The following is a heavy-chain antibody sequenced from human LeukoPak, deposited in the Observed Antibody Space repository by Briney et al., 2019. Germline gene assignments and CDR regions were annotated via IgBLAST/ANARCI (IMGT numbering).Heavy chain of an antibody. Sequence: SETLSLTCTVSGGPISGYYWNWIRQPPGKGLEWIGYIHYSGRSNYNPSLKSRVTMSVDTSKNQFSLKLSSVTAADTAVYYCARDPLDSPFDYWGQGTLVTVSS. CDR2: IHYSGRS. CDR3: ARDPLDSPFDY. V-gene: IGHV4-59*01. CDR1: GGPISGYY. D-gene: IGHD1-1*01. J-gene: IGHJ4*02.